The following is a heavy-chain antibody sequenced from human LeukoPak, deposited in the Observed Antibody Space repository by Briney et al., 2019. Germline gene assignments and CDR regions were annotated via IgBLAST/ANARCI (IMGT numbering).Heavy chain of an antibody. CDR2: IGWNSDI. V-gene: IGHV3-9*01. J-gene: IGHJ4*02. Sequence: GGSLRLSCAASGFTFDDYAMHWVRHAPGKGLEWVSGIGWNSDIGYADSVKGRFTISRDDAKNSLYLQMNSLRPEDTALYYCVKDSVVYSGYDYGQFDYWGQGTQVTVSS. CDR3: VKDSVVYSGYDYGQFDY. CDR1: GFTFDDYA. D-gene: IGHD5-12*01.